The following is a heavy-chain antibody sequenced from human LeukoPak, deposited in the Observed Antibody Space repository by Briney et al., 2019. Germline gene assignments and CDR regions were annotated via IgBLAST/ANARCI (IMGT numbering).Heavy chain of an antibody. V-gene: IGHV4-59*01. J-gene: IGHJ6*03. CDR3: ARSGEVRGANNYYYYIDV. CDR2: IYYSGST. Sequence: SETLSLTCTVSGGSISYYYWSWIRQPPGKGLEWIGFIYYSGSTNSNPSLKSRVTISVDTSKNQFSLKLSSVTAADTAVYYCARSGEVRGANNYYYYIDVWGKGTTVTISS. CDR1: GGSISYYY. D-gene: IGHD3-10*01.